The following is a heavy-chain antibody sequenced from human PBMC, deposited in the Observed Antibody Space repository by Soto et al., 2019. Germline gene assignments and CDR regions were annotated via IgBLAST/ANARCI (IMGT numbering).Heavy chain of an antibody. D-gene: IGHD5-12*01. J-gene: IGHJ4*02. CDR3: AKETSAYEIDY. V-gene: IGHV3-30-3*01. Sequence: QVQLVESGGGVVQPGRSLRLSCAASGFIFSGYTMHWVRQAPGKGLEWVAVISYDGNTKYYADSVKGRFTVSRDNSKNTLSVQMNNLSAEDTAMYYCAKETSAYEIDYWGQGTLVTVSS. CDR2: ISYDGNTK. CDR1: GFIFSGYT.